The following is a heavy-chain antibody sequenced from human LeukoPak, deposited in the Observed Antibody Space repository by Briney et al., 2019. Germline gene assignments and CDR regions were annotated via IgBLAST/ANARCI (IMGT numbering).Heavy chain of an antibody. D-gene: IGHD3-22*01. Sequence: GGSLRLSCAASGFTFSNYAMNWVRQAPGKGLEWVSAISGSGGSTYYADSVKGRFTISRDNSKNTLYLQLNSLRAEDTAVYYCARAPGYYDRSDYYLYWGQGTLVTVSS. J-gene: IGHJ4*02. CDR2: ISGSGGST. CDR3: ARAPGYYDRSDYYLY. V-gene: IGHV3-23*01. CDR1: GFTFSNYA.